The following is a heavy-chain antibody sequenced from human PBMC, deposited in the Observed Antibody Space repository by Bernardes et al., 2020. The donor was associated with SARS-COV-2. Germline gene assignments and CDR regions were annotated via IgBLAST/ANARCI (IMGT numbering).Heavy chain of an antibody. D-gene: IGHD4-17*01. V-gene: IGHV3-30-3*01. CDR2: ISSEGSNK. CDR3: ARGYGGNYYYGMDV. Sequence: SLRLSCAASGFTLSTYAMHWVRQAPGKGLEWVALISSEGSNKYHADSVKGRFTISRDNSKNTLYLQMNSLRAEDTAVYYCARGYGGNYYYGMDVWGQGTTVTVYS. CDR1: GFTLSTYA. J-gene: IGHJ6*02.